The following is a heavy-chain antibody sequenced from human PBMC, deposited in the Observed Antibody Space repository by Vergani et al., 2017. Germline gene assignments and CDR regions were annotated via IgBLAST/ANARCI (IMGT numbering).Heavy chain of an antibody. CDR2: FDPEDGET. J-gene: IGHJ3*02. V-gene: IGHV1-24*01. CDR3: ATDRDYVWGSYRYYAFDI. D-gene: IGHD3-16*02. Sequence: QVQLMQSGAEVKKPGASVKVSCKVSGYTLTELSMHWVRQAPGKGLEWMGGFDPEDGETIYAQKFQGRVTMTEDTSTDTAYMELSSLRSEDTAVYYCATDRDYVWGSYRYYAFDIWGQGTMVTVSS. CDR1: GYTLTELS.